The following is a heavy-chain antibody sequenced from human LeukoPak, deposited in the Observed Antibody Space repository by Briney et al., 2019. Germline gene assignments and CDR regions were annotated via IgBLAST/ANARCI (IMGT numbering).Heavy chain of an antibody. CDR1: GFTFDDYA. J-gene: IGHJ4*02. CDR2: ISWNSGSI. D-gene: IGHD6-19*01. V-gene: IGHV3-9*01. Sequence: GGSLRLSCAASGFTFDDYAMHWVRQAPGKGLEWVSGISWNSGSIGYADSVKGRFTISRDNAKNSLYLQMNSLRAEDTALYYCAKVNRPRIAVAGFFDYWGQGTLVTVSS. CDR3: AKVNRPRIAVAGFFDY.